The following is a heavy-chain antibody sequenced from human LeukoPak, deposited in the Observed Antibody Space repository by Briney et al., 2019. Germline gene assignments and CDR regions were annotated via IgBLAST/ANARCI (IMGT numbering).Heavy chain of an antibody. CDR1: GFTFTSSA. D-gene: IGHD2-2*02. CDR3: AAAPRYCSSTSCYNY. J-gene: IGHJ4*02. Sequence: GASVKVSCKASGFTFTSSAVQWVRQARGQRLEWIGWIVVGSGNTNYAQKFQERVTITRDMSTSTTYMELSSLRSEDTAVYYCAAAPRYCSSTSCYNYWGQGTLVTVSS. V-gene: IGHV1-58*01. CDR2: IVVGSGNT.